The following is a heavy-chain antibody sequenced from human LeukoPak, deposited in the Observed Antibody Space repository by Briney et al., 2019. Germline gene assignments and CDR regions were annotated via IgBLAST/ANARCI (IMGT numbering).Heavy chain of an antibody. CDR2: ISSSGSTI. CDR3: AREDASAFDI. J-gene: IGHJ3*02. V-gene: IGHV3-48*03. CDR1: GFTFSSYE. Sequence: TGGSLRLSCAASGFTFSSYEMNWVRQAPGKGLEWVSYISSSGSTIYYADSVKGRFTISRDNAKNSLYLQMNSLRAEDTAVYYCAREDASAFDIWGQGTMVSVSS.